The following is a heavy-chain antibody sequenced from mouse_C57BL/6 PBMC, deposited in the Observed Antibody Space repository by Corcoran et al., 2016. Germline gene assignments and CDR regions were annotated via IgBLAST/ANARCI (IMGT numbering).Heavy chain of an antibody. V-gene: IGHV9-3*01. CDR2: INTYSGVP. Sequence: QIQLVQSGPELKKPGETVKISCKASGYTFTTYGMSWVKQAPGKGLKWMGWINTYSGVPTYADDFKGQFAFSLETFASTAYLQINNLKNEDTATYFCARGGAYYVYDFDYWGQGTTLTVSS. D-gene: IGHD2-14*01. J-gene: IGHJ2*01. CDR1: GYTFTTYG. CDR3: ARGGAYYVYDFDY.